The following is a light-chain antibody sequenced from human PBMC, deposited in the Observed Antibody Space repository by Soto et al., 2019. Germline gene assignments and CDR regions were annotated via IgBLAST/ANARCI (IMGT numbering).Light chain of an antibody. Sequence: QSALTQPASVSGSPGQSITISCTGTSSDVGGYNYVSWCQQHPGKAPKLMIYEVSNRPSGVSNRFSGSKSGNTASLTISGLQAEDEADYYCSSYTSSRVFGGGTKVTVL. CDR1: SSDVGGYNY. J-gene: IGLJ3*02. CDR3: SSYTSSRV. V-gene: IGLV2-14*01. CDR2: EVS.